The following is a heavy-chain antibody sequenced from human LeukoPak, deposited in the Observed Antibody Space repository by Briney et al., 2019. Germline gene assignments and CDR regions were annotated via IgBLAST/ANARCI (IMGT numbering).Heavy chain of an antibody. V-gene: IGHV4-34*01. J-gene: IGHJ5*02. D-gene: IGHD2-2*01. CDR1: GGSFSGYY. CDR2: INHSGST. CDR3: ARQIRYCSSTSCSNWFDP. Sequence: PSETLSLTCAVYGGSFSGYYWSWIRQPPGKGLEWIGEINHSGSTNYNPSLKSRVTISVDTSKNQFSLKLSSVTAADTAVYYCARQIRYCSSTSCSNWFDPWGQGTLVTVSS.